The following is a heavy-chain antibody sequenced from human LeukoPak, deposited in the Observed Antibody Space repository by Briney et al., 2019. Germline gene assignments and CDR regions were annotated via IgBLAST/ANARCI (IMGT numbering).Heavy chain of an antibody. Sequence: SQTLSLTCTVSGGSISSSDYYWSWIRQPPGKGLEWIGYIYYSGSTYYNPSLKSRVTISVDTSKNQFSLKLSSVTAADTAVYYCARDRSGENWFDPWGQGTLVTVSS. CDR3: ARDRSGENWFDP. D-gene: IGHD3-10*01. V-gene: IGHV4-30-4*01. CDR1: GGSISSSDYY. J-gene: IGHJ5*02. CDR2: IYYSGST.